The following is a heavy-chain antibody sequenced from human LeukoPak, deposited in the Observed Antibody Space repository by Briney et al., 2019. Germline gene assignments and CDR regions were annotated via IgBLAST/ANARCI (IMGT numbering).Heavy chain of an antibody. CDR1: GGSMSPFY. J-gene: IGHJ3*02. CDR3: AVNSTKHTFDI. CDR2: IYYSGGT. Sequence: SETLSLTRTVSGGSMSPFYWSWIRQSPGKGLEWIGSIYYSGGTNYNPSLKSRVTISVDTSKNQFSLELSSVTAADTAVYYCAVNSTKHTFDIWGQGTMVTVSS. D-gene: IGHD1-1*01. V-gene: IGHV4-59*08.